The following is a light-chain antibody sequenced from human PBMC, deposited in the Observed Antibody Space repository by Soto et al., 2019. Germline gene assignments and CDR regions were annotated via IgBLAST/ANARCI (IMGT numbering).Light chain of an antibody. V-gene: IGKV1-5*01. Sequence: DIQMTQSPSTLSASVGDRVTIACRASQSIGRLLAWYQGKPGKAPELLIYDASNLETGVPLRFSGSGSGTEFTLTISSLQPDDFATYYCQQYSRYPLTFGGGTKWIS. CDR2: DAS. CDR3: QQYSRYPLT. CDR1: QSIGRL. J-gene: IGKJ4*01.